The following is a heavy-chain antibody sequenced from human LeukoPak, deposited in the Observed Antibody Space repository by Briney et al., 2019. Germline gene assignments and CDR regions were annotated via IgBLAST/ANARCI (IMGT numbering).Heavy chain of an antibody. Sequence: SETLPLTCSVSGVSISNYYWSWIRQSAGKGLEWIGRVSINGGSNYNPSLTSRVSMSIDTSKSQFSLKLTSVTAADTAVYYCARGPLMSAGGGVDPWGQGTLVAVSS. CDR2: VSINGGS. V-gene: IGHV4-4*07. D-gene: IGHD6-13*01. J-gene: IGHJ5*02. CDR1: GVSISNYY. CDR3: ARGPLMSAGGGVDP.